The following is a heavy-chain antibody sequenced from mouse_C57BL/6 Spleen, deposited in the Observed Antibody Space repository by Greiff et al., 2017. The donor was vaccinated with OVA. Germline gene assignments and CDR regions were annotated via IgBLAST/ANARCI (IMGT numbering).Heavy chain of an antibody. CDR2: IYPGSGSP. CDR1: GSTFTSYW. J-gene: IGHJ4*01. Sequence: VQLQQPGAELVKPGASVKMSCKASGSTFTSYWITWVKQRPGRGLEWIGDIYPGSGSPTYNEKFKSKAKLTVDTSSSTADMQLSSLTSEYSAVYYCARLGYYGNYFFMDYWGQGTSVTVSS. D-gene: IGHD2-1*01. CDR3: ARLGYYGNYFFMDY. V-gene: IGHV1-55*01.